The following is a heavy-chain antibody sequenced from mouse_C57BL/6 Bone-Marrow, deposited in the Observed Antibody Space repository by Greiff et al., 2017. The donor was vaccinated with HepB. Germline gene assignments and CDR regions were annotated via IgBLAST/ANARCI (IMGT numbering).Heavy chain of an antibody. J-gene: IGHJ1*03. D-gene: IGHD1-1*01. Sequence: EVQRVESGGGLVQPGGSLKLSCAASGFTFSDYYMYLVRQTPEKRLEWVAYISNGGGSTYYPDTVKGRFTISSDNAKNTLYLQMSRLKSEDTAMYYCARQGITTDWYFDVWGTGTTVTVSS. CDR2: ISNGGGST. CDR3: ARQGITTDWYFDV. CDR1: GFTFSDYY. V-gene: IGHV5-12*01.